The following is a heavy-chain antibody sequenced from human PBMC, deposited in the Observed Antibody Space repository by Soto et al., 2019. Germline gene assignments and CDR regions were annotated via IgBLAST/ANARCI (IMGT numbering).Heavy chain of an antibody. Sequence: PSETLPRTCTPAAGTISTLSYYSDWTRQPSEKGLEWIGSIYYSGSTYYNPSLKSRVTISVDTSKNQFSLKLSSVTAADTAVYYCARHSPVYYYGSGISYYFDYWGQRTLVTV. D-gene: IGHD3-10*01. V-gene: IGHV4-39*01. CDR1: AGTISTLSYY. CDR3: ARHSPVYYYGSGISYYFDY. CDR2: IYYSGST. J-gene: IGHJ4*02.